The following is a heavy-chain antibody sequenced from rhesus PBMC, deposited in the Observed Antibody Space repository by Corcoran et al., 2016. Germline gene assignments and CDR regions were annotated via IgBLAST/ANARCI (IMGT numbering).Heavy chain of an antibody. CDR3: ARPYSGSWTLFDY. CDR2: IYGSGSST. D-gene: IGHD6-25*01. V-gene: IGHV4-169*01. CDR1: GGSISSSY. J-gene: IGHJ4*01. Sequence: QLQLQESGPGLVKPSETLSVTCAVSGGSISSSYWSWIRQAPRKGLEWIGYIYGSGSSTNYNPSLKSRVTLSVDTSKNQLSLKLSSVSTADTAVYYCARPYSGSWTLFDYWGQGVLVTVSS.